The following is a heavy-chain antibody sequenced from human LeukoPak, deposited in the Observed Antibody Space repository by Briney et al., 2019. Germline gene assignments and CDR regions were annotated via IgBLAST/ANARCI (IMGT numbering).Heavy chain of an antibody. D-gene: IGHD2-8*01. J-gene: IGHJ6*02. V-gene: IGHV1-3*01. CDR1: GYTFTSYA. CDR3: ARDYDRTNGVCPDYYYYGMDV. Sequence: ASVKVSCKASGYTFTSYAMHWVRQAPGQRLEWMGWINAGNGNTKYSQKFQGRVTITRDTSASTAYMELSSLRSEDTAVYYCARDYDRTNGVCPDYYYYGMDVWGQGTTVTVSS. CDR2: INAGNGNT.